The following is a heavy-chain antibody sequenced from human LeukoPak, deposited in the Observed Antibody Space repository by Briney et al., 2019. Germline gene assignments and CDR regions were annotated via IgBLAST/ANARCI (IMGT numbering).Heavy chain of an antibody. CDR1: GFTFDDYG. D-gene: IGHD5-18*01. CDR3: AKGAGYSYGSGYFDY. Sequence: GGSLRLSCAASGFTFDDYGMNWVRQAPGKGLEWVSGINWNGGSTGYADSVKGRFTISRDNAKNSLYLQMNSLRAEDTALYYCAKGAGYSYGSGYFDYWGQGTLVTVSS. CDR2: INWNGGST. V-gene: IGHV3-20*04. J-gene: IGHJ4*02.